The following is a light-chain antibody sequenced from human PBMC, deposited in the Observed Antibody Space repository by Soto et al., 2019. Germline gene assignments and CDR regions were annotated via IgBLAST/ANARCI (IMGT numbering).Light chain of an antibody. CDR3: QPLNSYPIT. J-gene: IGKJ5*01. CDR1: QGVSSH. CDR2: EVS. Sequence: LTQLPASLSASVGDRVTITCRASQGVSSHLAWHQQKPGKAPKLLIYEVSTLQSGVPSRFSGSGSGTDFTLTISCLQPEESATYYCQPLNSYPITFGHGTRLE. V-gene: IGKV1-9*01.